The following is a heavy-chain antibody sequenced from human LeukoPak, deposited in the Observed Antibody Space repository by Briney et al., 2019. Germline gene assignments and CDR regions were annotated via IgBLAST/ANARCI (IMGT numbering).Heavy chain of an antibody. Sequence: PGGSLRLSCAASGLTFSSYAMSWVRQAPGNGLEWVSGISGSGDNTYYADSVKGRFTISRDNSKNTLYLQMNSLRADDTAVYYCAKGGLVHRFDPWGQGTLVTVSS. CDR1: GLTFSSYA. J-gene: IGHJ5*02. V-gene: IGHV3-23*01. CDR2: ISGSGDNT. CDR3: AKGGLVHRFDP.